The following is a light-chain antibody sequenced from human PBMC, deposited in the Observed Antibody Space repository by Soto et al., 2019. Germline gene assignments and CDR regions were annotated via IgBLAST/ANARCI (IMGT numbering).Light chain of an antibody. CDR3: SSFTTSSPYV. V-gene: IGLV2-14*01. Sequence: QSALTQPASVSGSPELSITISCTGTSSDIGDYNYVSWYQQYPGKAPKLMIYEVSHRPSGVSNRFSGSKSGNTASLTISGLQAEDEADYYCSSFTTSSPYVFGTGTKVTVL. J-gene: IGLJ1*01. CDR1: SSDIGDYNY. CDR2: EVS.